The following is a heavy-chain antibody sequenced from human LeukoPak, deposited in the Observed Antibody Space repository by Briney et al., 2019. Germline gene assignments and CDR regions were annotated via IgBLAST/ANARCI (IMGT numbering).Heavy chain of an antibody. CDR3: ATDCRRPFRELWFGEWDY. V-gene: IGHV1-24*01. CDR1: GYTLTELS. CDR2: FDPEDGET. Sequence: ASVKVSCKVSGYTLTELSMHWVRQAPGKGLEWMGGFDPEDGETIYAQKFQGRVTMTEDTSTDTAYMELSSLRSEDTAVHYCATDCRRPFRELWFGEWDYWGQGTLVTVSS. D-gene: IGHD3-10*01. J-gene: IGHJ4*02.